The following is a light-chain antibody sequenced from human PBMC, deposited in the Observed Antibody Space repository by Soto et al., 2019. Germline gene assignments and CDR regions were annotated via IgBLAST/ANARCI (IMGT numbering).Light chain of an antibody. CDR2: GTS. J-gene: IGKJ1*01. V-gene: IGKV3-20*01. Sequence: ETLLTQSPGTLSLSPGERATLSCRASQSVNGNYLAWYQQKPGQAPRLLIYGTSSRATGIPDRFSGSGSGTDFTLTISRLEPEDFAVYYCQQCGSLPGTFGQGTKVDIK. CDR3: QQCGSLPGT. CDR1: QSVNGNY.